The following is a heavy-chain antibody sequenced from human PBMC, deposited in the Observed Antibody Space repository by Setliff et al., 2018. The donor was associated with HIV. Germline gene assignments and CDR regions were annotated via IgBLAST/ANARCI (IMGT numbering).Heavy chain of an antibody. CDR2: IYYSGST. CDR1: GGSFTDYY. D-gene: IGHD7-27*01. J-gene: IGHJ6*03. CDR3: ARVVTGPYYYYYMDV. Sequence: SETLSLTCGVYGGSFTDYYWSWIRQPPGKGLEWIGSIYYSGSTYYNASLKSRVTISVDTSKNQFSLKLSSVTAPDTAVYYCARVVTGPYYYYYMDVWGKGTTVTVSS. V-gene: IGHV4-34*01.